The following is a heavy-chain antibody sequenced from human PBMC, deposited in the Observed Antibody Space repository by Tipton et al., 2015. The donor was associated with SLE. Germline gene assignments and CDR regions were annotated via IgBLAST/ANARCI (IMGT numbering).Heavy chain of an antibody. CDR1: GGSFSGYY. J-gene: IGHJ5*02. V-gene: IGHV4-34*01. D-gene: IGHD2-2*01. CDR2: INHSGST. Sequence: TLSLTCAVYGGSFSGYYWSWIRQPPGKGLEWIGEINHSGSTNYNPSLKSRVTISVDTSKNQFSLKLSSVTAADTAVYYCARAGYCSSTSCSNWFDPWGQGTLVTVSS. CDR3: ARAGYCSSTSCSNWFDP.